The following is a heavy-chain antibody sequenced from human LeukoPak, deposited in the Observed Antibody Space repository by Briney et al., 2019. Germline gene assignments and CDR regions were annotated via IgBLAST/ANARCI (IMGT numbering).Heavy chain of an antibody. CDR2: IYTSGST. Sequence: SETLSLTCTVSGGSISSYYWNWIRRPPGKGLEWIGYIYTSGSTNYNPSLKSRVTISVDTSKNQFSLKLSSVTAADTAVYYCARATPVGGVRFDYWGQGTLVTVSS. CDR3: ARATPVGGVRFDY. D-gene: IGHD3-16*01. CDR1: GGSISSYY. J-gene: IGHJ4*02. V-gene: IGHV4-4*09.